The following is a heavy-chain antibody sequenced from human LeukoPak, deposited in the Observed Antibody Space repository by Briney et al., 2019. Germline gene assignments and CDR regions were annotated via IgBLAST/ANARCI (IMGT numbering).Heavy chain of an antibody. CDR3: ARESSWYWFDP. J-gene: IGHJ5*02. CDR1: GGSISSYY. CDR2: IYYSGST. Sequence: PSETLSLTRTVSGGSISSYYWSWIRQPPGKGLEWIGYIYYSGSTNYNPSLKSRVTISVDTSKNQFSLKLSSVTAADTAVYYCARESSWYWFDPWGQGTLVTVSS. V-gene: IGHV4-59*01. D-gene: IGHD6-13*01.